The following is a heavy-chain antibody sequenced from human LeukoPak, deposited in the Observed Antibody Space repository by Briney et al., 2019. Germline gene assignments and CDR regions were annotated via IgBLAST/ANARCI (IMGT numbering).Heavy chain of an antibody. V-gene: IGHV6-1*01. CDR1: GDSVSSNSAA. D-gene: IGHD6-6*01. CDR2: TYYRSNWYN. J-gene: IGHJ4*02. Sequence: SQTLSLTCAISGDSVSSNSAAWNWIRQSPSSGLEWLGRTYYRSNWYNDYAVSVKSRITINPDTSKNQFSLQLNSVTPEDTAVYYCGRGNDRYSSSVDYWGQGTLVTVSS. CDR3: GRGNDRYSSSVDY.